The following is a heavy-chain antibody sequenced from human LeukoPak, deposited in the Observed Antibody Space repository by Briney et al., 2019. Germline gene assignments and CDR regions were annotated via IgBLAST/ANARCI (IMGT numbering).Heavy chain of an antibody. V-gene: IGHV3-48*03. Sequence: GGSLRLSCAASGFTFSSYHMNWVRQAPGKGPEWVAHINSADNVEYYTDSVRGRFTMSRDNAKDLLYLHLNSLRDEDTAVYYCARDTVNGPFVISLDLWGQGVLVTVSS. J-gene: IGHJ5*02. CDR1: GFTFSSYH. CDR3: ARDTVNGPFVISLDL. CDR2: INSADNVE. D-gene: IGHD2-8*01.